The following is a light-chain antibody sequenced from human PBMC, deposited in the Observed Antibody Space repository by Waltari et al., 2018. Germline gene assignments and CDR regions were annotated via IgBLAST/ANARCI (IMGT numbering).Light chain of an antibody. CDR2: EVS. Sequence: QSALTQPPSASGSPGQSVTIPCTGTSSDVGGFAYVPWYQQHPGKVPRLMIYEVSKRPSGVPDRFSGSKSGNTASLTVSGLQVEDEADYYCSSFAGSSQMLFGGGTKLTVL. J-gene: IGLJ2*01. CDR3: SSFAGSSQML. V-gene: IGLV2-8*01. CDR1: SSDVGGFAY.